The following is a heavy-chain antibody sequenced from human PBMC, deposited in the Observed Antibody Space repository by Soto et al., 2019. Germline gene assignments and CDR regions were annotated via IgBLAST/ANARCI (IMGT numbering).Heavy chain of an antibody. CDR1: GFTFSGYW. V-gene: IGHV3-74*01. J-gene: IGHJ6*02. CDR2: INSDGSST. D-gene: IGHD2-2*01. CDR3: ARVAVVVPAAISYYYGMDV. Sequence: GGSLRLSCAASGFTFSGYWMHWVRQAPGKGLVWVSSINSDGSSTSYVDSVKGRFTISRDNAKNTLYLQMNSLRAEDTAVYYCARVAVVVPAAISYYYGMDVWGQGTTVTVSS.